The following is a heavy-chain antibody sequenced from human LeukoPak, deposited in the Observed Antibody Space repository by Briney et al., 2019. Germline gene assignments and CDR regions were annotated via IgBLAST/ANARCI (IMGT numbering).Heavy chain of an antibody. CDR2: IKQDGSEK. Sequence: GGSLRLSCAASGFTFSSYWVSWVRQAPGKGLEWVANIKQDGSEKYYVDSVKGRFTISRDNAKNSLYLQMNSLRAEDTAVYYCASELYYDSSGYPGVGQHWGQGTLVTVSS. J-gene: IGHJ1*01. D-gene: IGHD3-22*01. V-gene: IGHV3-7*01. CDR3: ASELYYDSSGYPGVGQH. CDR1: GFTFSSYW.